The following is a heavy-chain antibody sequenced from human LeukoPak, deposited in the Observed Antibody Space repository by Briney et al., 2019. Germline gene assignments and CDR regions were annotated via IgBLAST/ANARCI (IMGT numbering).Heavy chain of an antibody. V-gene: IGHV3-23*01. CDR3: ARGEVGSTPDDAFDF. J-gene: IGHJ3*01. CDR2: ISGSGGST. D-gene: IGHD1-26*01. Sequence: QPGGSLRLSCTASGFTFSSYAMSWVRQAPGKGLEWVSAISGSGGSTYYADSVKGRFTISRDNSKNTLYLQMISLRAEDTAVYYCARGEVGSTPDDAFDFWGQGTMVTVSS. CDR1: GFTFSSYA.